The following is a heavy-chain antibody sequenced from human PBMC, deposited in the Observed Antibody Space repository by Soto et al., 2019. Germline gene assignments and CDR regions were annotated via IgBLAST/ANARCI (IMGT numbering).Heavy chain of an antibody. CDR2: ISYDGSNK. Sequence: DKGLEWVAVISYDGSNKYYADSVKGRFTISRDNSKNTLYLQMNSLRAEDTAVYYCVFFFKEEDGIRDFFSVSALLLNRSSDL. J-gene: IGHJ2*01. V-gene: IGHV3-30-3*01. CDR3: VFFFKEEDGIRDFFSVSALLLNRSSDL. D-gene: IGHD3-9*01.